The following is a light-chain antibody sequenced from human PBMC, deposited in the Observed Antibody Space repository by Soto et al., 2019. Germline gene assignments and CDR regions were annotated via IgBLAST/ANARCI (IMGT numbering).Light chain of an antibody. CDR1: SSNIGAGYD. CDR2: GDT. CDR3: QSYDNRLGGSV. J-gene: IGLJ1*01. V-gene: IGLV1-40*01. Sequence: QSVLTQPPSLSGAPGQRVTISCTGNSSNIGAGYDVNWYQQLPGTAPKLLIYGDTSRPSGVPDRFSGSKSGTSASLAITGLQAEDDADYYCQSYDNRLGGSVFGAGTELTVL.